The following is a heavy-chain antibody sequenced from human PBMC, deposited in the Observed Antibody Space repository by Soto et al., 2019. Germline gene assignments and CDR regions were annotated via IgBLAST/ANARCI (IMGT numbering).Heavy chain of an antibody. CDR1: GGSISSSSYY. J-gene: IGHJ6*03. CDR3: ARQVYGDLYYYYYYMDV. CDR2: IYYSGST. D-gene: IGHD4-17*01. Sequence: QLQLQESGPGLVKPSETLSLTCTVSGGSISSSSYYWGWIRQPPGKGLEWIGSIYYSGSTYYNPSLKSRVTISVDTSKNQFSLKLSSVTAADTAVYYCARQVYGDLYYYYYYMDVWGKGTTVTVSS. V-gene: IGHV4-39*01.